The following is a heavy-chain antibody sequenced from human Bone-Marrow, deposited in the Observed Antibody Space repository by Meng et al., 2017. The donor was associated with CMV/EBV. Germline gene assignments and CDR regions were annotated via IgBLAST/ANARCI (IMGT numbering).Heavy chain of an antibody. J-gene: IGHJ4*02. CDR3: AQSPPGQRGFFDY. CDR1: GLTFSLYA. V-gene: IGHV3-23*03. Sequence: GGSLRLSCATSGLTFSLYAMNWVRQAPGKGLEWVAGIHSGGNSAFYVDSVRGRFTISRDDSKSTLYLQMTGLRPDDTAVYYCAQSPPGQRGFFDYWGQGTLVTVSS. D-gene: IGHD1-14*01. CDR2: IHSGGNSA.